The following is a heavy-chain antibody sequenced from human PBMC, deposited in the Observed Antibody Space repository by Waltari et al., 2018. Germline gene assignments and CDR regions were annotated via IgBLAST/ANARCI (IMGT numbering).Heavy chain of an antibody. CDR1: GDFMASSYW. CDR3: ARDRGRGLYLDT. J-gene: IGHJ5*02. Sequence: QLQLQQSGPGLVKPSESLSLTCAVSGDFMASSYWWSWVRQTPGKGLEWIGQVRTTGKTNYNPSLDSRVSISVDTSTSRFSLTLASVSAADTAIYFCARDRGRGLYLDTWGQGILVTVSP. V-gene: IGHV4-4*02. D-gene: IGHD2-15*01. CDR2: VRTTGKT.